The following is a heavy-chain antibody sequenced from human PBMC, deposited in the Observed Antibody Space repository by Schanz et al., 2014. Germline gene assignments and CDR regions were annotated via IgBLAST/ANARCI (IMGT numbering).Heavy chain of an antibody. CDR3: AKDGGSGIQYYYYYYGMDV. J-gene: IGHJ6*02. CDR1: GFTFSNYA. CDR2: ISGGGGST. Sequence: EVQLVESGGGLVQPGGSLRLSCAASGFTFSNYAMSWVRQAPGKGLEWVSSISGGGGSTHYADSVKGRFYISRDKFKNALYLQMNSLRAEDTAVYYCAKDGGSGIQYYYYYYGMDVWGQGTTVTVSS. V-gene: IGHV3-23*04. D-gene: IGHD3-10*01.